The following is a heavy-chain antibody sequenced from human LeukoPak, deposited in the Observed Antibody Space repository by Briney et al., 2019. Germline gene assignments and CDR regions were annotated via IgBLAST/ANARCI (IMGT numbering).Heavy chain of an antibody. V-gene: IGHV4-39*01. CDR1: GGSISSGDYY. Sequence: SQTLSLTCTVSGGSISSGDYYWSWIRQPPGKGLEWIGGIHYSGNTYYNPSLKSRVTISVDTFKNQFSLKLSSVTAADTAVYYCARLGAGPTYYDFWSGYSSFYFDYWGQGTLVTVSS. CDR3: ARLGAGPTYYDFWSGYSSFYFDY. CDR2: IHYSGNT. D-gene: IGHD3-3*01. J-gene: IGHJ4*02.